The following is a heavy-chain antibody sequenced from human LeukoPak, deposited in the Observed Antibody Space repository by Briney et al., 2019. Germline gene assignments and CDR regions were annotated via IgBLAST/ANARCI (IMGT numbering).Heavy chain of an antibody. CDR3: ARDAGYYYDSSGYFDY. V-gene: IGHV3-33*01. CDR1: GFTFSSYG. CDR2: ILNDGSQE. Sequence: PGRSLRLSCAASGFTFSSYGMHWVRQAPGKGLEWVAVILNDGSQEKYADPVKGRFTISRDNSKNTLFLQMNSLRAEDTAVYYCARDAGYYYDSSGYFDYWGQGTLVTVSS. D-gene: IGHD3-22*01. J-gene: IGHJ4*02.